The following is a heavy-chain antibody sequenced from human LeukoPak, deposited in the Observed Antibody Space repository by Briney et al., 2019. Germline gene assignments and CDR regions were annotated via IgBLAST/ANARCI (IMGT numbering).Heavy chain of an antibody. J-gene: IGHJ4*02. CDR3: AKGGRGNGEVY. CDR2: IKQDGSEK. Sequence: GGSLRLSCAVSGFTLSSYCMNWVRQAPGEGLEWVANIKQDGSEKNYVDSVKGRFTISRDNAKSSLFLQMNDLRAEDTAVYYCAKGGRGNGEVYWGQGTLVTVSS. CDR1: GFTLSSYC. D-gene: IGHD2-8*01. V-gene: IGHV3-7*01.